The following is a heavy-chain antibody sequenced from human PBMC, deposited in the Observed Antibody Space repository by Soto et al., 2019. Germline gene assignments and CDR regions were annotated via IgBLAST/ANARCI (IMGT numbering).Heavy chain of an antibody. CDR1: GFTFSNAW. CDR2: IKSKTDGGTT. Sequence: EVQLVESGGGLVKPGGSLRLSCAASGFTFSNAWMSWVRQAPGKGLEWVGRIKSKTDGGTTDYAAPVKGRFTISRDDSKNTLYLQMNSLKTEVTAVYYCTTDNMITFGGVIVNNWFDPWGQGTLVTVSS. J-gene: IGHJ5*02. V-gene: IGHV3-15*01. D-gene: IGHD3-16*02. CDR3: TTDNMITFGGVIVNNWFDP.